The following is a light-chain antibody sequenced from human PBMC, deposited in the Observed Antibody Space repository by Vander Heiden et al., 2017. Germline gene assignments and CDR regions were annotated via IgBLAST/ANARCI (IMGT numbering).Light chain of an antibody. Sequence: EIVLTQSPGTLSLSPGERATLACRASQSVSSSHLAWYQQKPGQAPRLLIYGASSRATGIPDRFSGSGYGTDFTLTISRLEPEDFAVYYCQQYGSSPTWTFGQGTKVEIK. CDR2: GAS. J-gene: IGKJ1*01. V-gene: IGKV3-20*01. CDR3: QQYGSSPTWT. CDR1: QSVSSSH.